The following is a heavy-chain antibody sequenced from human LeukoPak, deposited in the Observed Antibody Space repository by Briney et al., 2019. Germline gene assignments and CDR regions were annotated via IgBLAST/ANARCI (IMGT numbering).Heavy chain of an antibody. CDR2: ISDYNGNT. Sequence: ASVKVSCKASGYTFTTYGISWVRQAPGQGLEWMGWISDYNGNTKYVQKFQGRVTMTTDTSTSTAYMELRSLRSDDTAVYYCAGGYPNWLDPWGQGTLVTVSS. D-gene: IGHD3-22*01. CDR1: GYTFTTYG. J-gene: IGHJ5*02. V-gene: IGHV1-18*01. CDR3: AGGYPNWLDP.